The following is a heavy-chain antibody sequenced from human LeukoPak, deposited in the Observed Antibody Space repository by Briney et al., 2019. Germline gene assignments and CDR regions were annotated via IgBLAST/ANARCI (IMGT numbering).Heavy chain of an antibody. CDR1: GFTFSNYA. CDR2: ISGSGSNT. J-gene: IGHJ6*02. Sequence: GGSLRLSCAVSGFTFSNYAMNWVRQAPGKGLEWVSSISGSGSNTYYADSVKGRFTISRDNSKNTLYLQMNSLRAEDTAVYYCAKXTXGYYYGMDVWGQGTTVTVSS. CDR3: AKXTXGYYYGMDV. V-gene: IGHV3-23*01.